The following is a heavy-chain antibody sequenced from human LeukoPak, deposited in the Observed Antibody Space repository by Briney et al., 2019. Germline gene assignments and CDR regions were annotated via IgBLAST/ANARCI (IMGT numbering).Heavy chain of an antibody. J-gene: IGHJ6*03. CDR1: GFTFSSYA. D-gene: IGHD3-9*01. CDR2: ISGSGGST. CDR3: ARGLRITISYYYYMDV. Sequence: GGSLRLSCAASGFTFSSYAMTWVRQAPGKGLEWVSAISGSGGSTYYADSVKGRFTISRDNAKNSLYLQMNSLRAEDTAVYYCARGLRITISYYYYMDVWGKGTTVTVSS. V-gene: IGHV3-23*01.